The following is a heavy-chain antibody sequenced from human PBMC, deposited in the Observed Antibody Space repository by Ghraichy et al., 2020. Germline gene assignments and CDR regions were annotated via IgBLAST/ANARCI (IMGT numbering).Heavy chain of an antibody. V-gene: IGHV3-13*01. CDR2: IGTAGDT. J-gene: IGHJ6*02. CDR1: GFTFSSYD. CDR3: ARGYCSGGSCYGYYYYGMDV. Sequence: SCAASGFTFSSYDMHWVRQATGKGLEWVSAIGTAGDTYYPGSVKGRFTISRENAKNSLYLQMNSLRAGDTAVYYCARGYCSGGSCYGYYYYGMDVWAQGPTLTFS. D-gene: IGHD2-15*01.